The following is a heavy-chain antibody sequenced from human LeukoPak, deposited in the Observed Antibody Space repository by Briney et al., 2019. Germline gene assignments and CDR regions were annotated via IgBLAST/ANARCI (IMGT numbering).Heavy chain of an antibody. J-gene: IGHJ5*02. V-gene: IGHV3-21*04. CDR2: ISSSSSYI. CDR1: GFTFSSYS. CDR3: ANPEYPYCGGDCYSDNWFDP. D-gene: IGHD2-21*02. Sequence: PGGSLRLSCAASGFTFSSYSMNWVRQAPGKGLEWVSSISSSSSYIYYADSVKGRFTISRDNSKNTLYLQMNSLRAEDTAVYYCANPEYPYCGGDCYSDNWFDPWGQGTLVTVSS.